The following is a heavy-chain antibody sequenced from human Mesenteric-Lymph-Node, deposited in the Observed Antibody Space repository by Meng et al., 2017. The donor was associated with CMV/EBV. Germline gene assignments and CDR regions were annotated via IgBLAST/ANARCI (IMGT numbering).Heavy chain of an antibody. CDR2: IRYDGCVK. V-gene: IGHV3-30*02. CDR3: AKDLEITFGGVIVTGFDY. J-gene: IGHJ4*02. D-gene: IGHD3-16*02. Sequence: GESLKISCAASGFTFSAYGMHWLRQAPGKGLEWVGFIRYDGCVKYYGDQLMGRFTISRDNSENTLFLQMNSVRAEDTAVYYCAKDLEITFGGVIVTGFDYWGQGMMVTVSS. CDR1: GFTFSAYG.